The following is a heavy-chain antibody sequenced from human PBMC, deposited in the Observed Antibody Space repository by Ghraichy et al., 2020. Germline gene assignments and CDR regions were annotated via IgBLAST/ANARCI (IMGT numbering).Heavy chain of an antibody. V-gene: IGHV3-15*01. CDR3: TTAPRD. CDR1: GFRLSEKR. CDR2: IKTKRDGGTI. Sequence: GGSLRLSCAGSGFRLSEKRMSWVRQAPGKGLEWLGRIKTKRDGGTIDYAAPVKGRFVMSRDGSRNMFFLQLNSLKTEDTGVYFCTTAPRDWGQGTLVTVSS. J-gene: IGHJ4*02.